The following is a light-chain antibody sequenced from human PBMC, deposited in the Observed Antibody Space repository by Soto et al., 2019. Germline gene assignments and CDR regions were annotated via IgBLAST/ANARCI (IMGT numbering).Light chain of an antibody. CDR1: QSVSIL. CDR3: QQYNNWPPSIT. Sequence: EIVMTQSPATLSVSPGERATLSCRASQSVSILLAWYQQKPGQAPRLLIYDASNRATGIPARFSGSGSGTDFTLTISSLEPEDFAVYYCQQYNNWPPSITFGQGTRLEI. V-gene: IGKV3D-15*01. J-gene: IGKJ5*01. CDR2: DAS.